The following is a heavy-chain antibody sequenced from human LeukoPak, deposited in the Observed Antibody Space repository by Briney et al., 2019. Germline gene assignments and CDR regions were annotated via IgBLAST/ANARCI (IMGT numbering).Heavy chain of an antibody. V-gene: IGHV4-61*02. Sequence: SQTLSLTCTVSGGSISSGSYYWSWIRQPAGKGLEWIGRIYTSGSTNYNPSLKSRVTISVDTSKNQFSLKLSSVTAADTAVYYCARGHSRYYYGTDVWGQGTTVTVSS. J-gene: IGHJ6*02. CDR1: GGSISSGSYY. CDR3: ARGHSRYYYGTDV. CDR2: IYTSGST.